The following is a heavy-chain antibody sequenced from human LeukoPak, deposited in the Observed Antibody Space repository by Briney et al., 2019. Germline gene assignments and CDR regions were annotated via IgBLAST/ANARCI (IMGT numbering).Heavy chain of an antibody. D-gene: IGHD3-3*02. CDR3: AKDFFPRTFGVVTYNWFDP. CDR2: ISWNSGSI. J-gene: IGHJ5*02. CDR1: GFTFDDYA. V-gene: IGHV3-9*01. Sequence: GGSLRLSCAASGFTFDDYAMHWVRQPPGKGLEWVSGISWNSGSIGYADSVKGRFTISRDNAKNSLYLQMNSLRAEDTALYYCAKDFFPRTFGVVTYNWFDPWGQGTLVTVSS.